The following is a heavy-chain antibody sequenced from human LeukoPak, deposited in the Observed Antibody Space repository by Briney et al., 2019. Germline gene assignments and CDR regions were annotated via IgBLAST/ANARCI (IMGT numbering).Heavy chain of an antibody. J-gene: IGHJ4*02. CDR2: NTASGGST. CDR1: GFTFNNYA. CDR3: ARDYPTSGIVTIFDY. V-gene: IGHV3-23*01. Sequence: GGSLRLSCASSGFTFNNYAMTWVRQAPGKGLEWVSSNTASGGSTYCADSVKGRFTISRDNSKNTLYLQMSSLGAEDTAVYYCARDYPTSGIVTIFDYWGQGTLVTVSS. D-gene: IGHD1-1*01.